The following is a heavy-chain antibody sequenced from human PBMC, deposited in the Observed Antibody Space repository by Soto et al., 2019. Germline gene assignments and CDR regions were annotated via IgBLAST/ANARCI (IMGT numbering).Heavy chain of an antibody. D-gene: IGHD3-16*01. CDR3: ESWGNWRVADY. J-gene: IGHJ4*02. CDR2: IWYDGSNK. CDR1: GFTFSSHG. V-gene: IGHV3-33*01. Sequence: GGSLRLSCAAAGFTFSSHGMHWVRQAPGKGLEWVAVIWYDGSNKYYADSVKGRFTISRDNSKNILYLEMNSLRDEDAAVYDCESWGNWRVADYWGQGTLVTVSS.